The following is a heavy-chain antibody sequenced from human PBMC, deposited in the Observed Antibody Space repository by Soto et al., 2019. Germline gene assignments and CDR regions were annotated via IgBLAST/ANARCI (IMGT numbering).Heavy chain of an antibody. J-gene: IGHJ6*03. D-gene: IGHD3-3*01. Sequence: ASVKVSCKASGYTFTSYGISWVRQAPGQGLEWMGWISAYNGNTNYAQKLQGRVTMTTDTSTSTAYMELRSLRSDDTAVYYCARGSQYHFWSGYSHYMDVWGKGTTVTVSS. V-gene: IGHV1-18*01. CDR2: ISAYNGNT. CDR1: GYTFTSYG. CDR3: ARGSQYHFWSGYSHYMDV.